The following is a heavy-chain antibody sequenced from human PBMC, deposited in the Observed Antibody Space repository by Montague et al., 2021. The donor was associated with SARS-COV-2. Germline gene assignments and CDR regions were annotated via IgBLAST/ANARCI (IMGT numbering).Heavy chain of an antibody. CDR2: IYHSGST. V-gene: IGHV4-4*02. J-gene: IGHJ4*02. CDR3: AVTYYYGSGFDY. CDR1: DFSISSNNW. Sequence: SETLSLTCAVSDFSISSNNWWSWVRQPPGKRQEWIGEIYHSGSTNYTPSLKSRVTISVDKSKNQFSLKLSSVTAADTAVYYCAVTYYYGSGFDYWGQGTLVTVSS. D-gene: IGHD3-10*01.